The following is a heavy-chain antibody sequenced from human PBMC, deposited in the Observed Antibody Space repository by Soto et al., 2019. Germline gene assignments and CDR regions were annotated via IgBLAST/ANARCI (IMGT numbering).Heavy chain of an antibody. Sequence: SETLSLTCTVSGGSISSGDYYWSWIRQPPGKGLEWIGYIYYSGSTYYNPSLKSRVTISVDTSKNQFSLKLSSVTAADTAVYYCARARPYYDILTGDQYYYYGMDVWGQGTTVTVSS. CDR3: ARARPYYDILTGDQYYYYGMDV. D-gene: IGHD3-9*01. CDR1: GGSISSGDYY. J-gene: IGHJ6*02. CDR2: IYYSGST. V-gene: IGHV4-30-4*01.